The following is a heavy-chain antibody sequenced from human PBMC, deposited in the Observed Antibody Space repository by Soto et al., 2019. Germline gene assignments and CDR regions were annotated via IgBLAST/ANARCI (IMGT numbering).Heavy chain of an antibody. J-gene: IGHJ6*02. V-gene: IGHV3-33*01. D-gene: IGHD5-12*01. Sequence: PGGSLRLSCAASGFTFSSYGMHWVRQAPGKGLEWVAVIWYDGSNKYYADSVKGRFTISRDNSKNTLYLQMNSLRAEDTAVYYCARDKGYGVGHGMDVWGQGTTVTVSS. CDR3: ARDKGYGVGHGMDV. CDR2: IWYDGSNK. CDR1: GFTFSSYG.